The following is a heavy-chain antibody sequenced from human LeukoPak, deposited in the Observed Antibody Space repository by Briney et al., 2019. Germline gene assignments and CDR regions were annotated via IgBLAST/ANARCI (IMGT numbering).Heavy chain of an antibody. Sequence: VASVKVSCKASGGTFSSYAISWVRQAPGQGLEWMGRIIPIFGTANYAQKFQGRVTFTTDESTSTAYMELSSLRSEDTAVYYCARMTTVRGYYYYYYMDVWGKGTTVTVSS. CDR3: ARMTTVRGYYYYYYMDV. D-gene: IGHD4-11*01. CDR2: IIPIFGTA. J-gene: IGHJ6*03. V-gene: IGHV1-69*05. CDR1: GGTFSSYA.